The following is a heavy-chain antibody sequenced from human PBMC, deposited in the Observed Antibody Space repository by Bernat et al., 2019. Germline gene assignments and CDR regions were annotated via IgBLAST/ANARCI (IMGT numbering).Heavy chain of an antibody. CDR1: GFTFDDYA. J-gene: IGHJ4*02. CDR3: AKGGYPDTYQLDY. CDR2: ISWNSGSI. D-gene: IGHD6-25*01. V-gene: IGHV3-9*01. Sequence: EVQLVESGGGLVQPGRSLRLSCAASGFTFDDYAMHWVRQAPGKGLEWVSGISWNSGSIGYADSVKGRFTISRDNAKNSLYLQMNSLRAEDTALYYCAKGGYPDTYQLDYWGQGTLVTVSS.